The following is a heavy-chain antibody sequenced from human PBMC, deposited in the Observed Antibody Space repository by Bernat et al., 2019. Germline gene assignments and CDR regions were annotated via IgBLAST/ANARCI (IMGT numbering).Heavy chain of an antibody. CDR1: GFTFSSYG. CDR2: ISYDGSKK. D-gene: IGHD2-2*01. CDR3: AKCYDQSVPAADYYYGMDV. V-gene: IGHV3-30*18. J-gene: IGHJ6*02. Sequence: QVQLVESGGGVVQPGRSLRLSCAASGFTFSSYGMHWVRQAPGKGLEWVAVISYDGSKKYYADSVKGRFTSSRDNSKNTLYLQMNSLRAEDTAVYYCAKCYDQSVPAADYYYGMDVWGQGTTVTVSS.